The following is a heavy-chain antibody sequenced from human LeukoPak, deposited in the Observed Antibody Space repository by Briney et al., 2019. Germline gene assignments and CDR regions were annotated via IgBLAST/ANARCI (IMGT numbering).Heavy chain of an antibody. CDR1: GGSFRGYY. D-gene: IGHD2-2*01. J-gene: IGHJ5*02. V-gene: IGHV4-34*01. CDR3: ARDNCSSTSCYLDP. CDR2: INHSGST. Sequence: KPTETLSLTCAVYGGSFRGYYWSWIRQPPGKGLEWIGEINHSGSTNYNPSLKSRVTISVDTSKNQFSLKLSSVTAADTAVYYCARDNCSSTSCYLDPWGQGTLVTVSS.